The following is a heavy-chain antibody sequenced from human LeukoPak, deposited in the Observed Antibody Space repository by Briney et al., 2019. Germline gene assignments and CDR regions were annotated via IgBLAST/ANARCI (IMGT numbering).Heavy chain of an antibody. CDR1: GFTFTSFG. D-gene: IGHD4-23*01. V-gene: IGHV3-23*01. CDR2: ISGSGGST. CDR3: ARSRFVLGNPNDY. Sequence: PGGSLRLSCAASGFTFTSFGMSWVRQAPGKGLEWVSTISGSGGSTYYADSVKGRFTISRDDSKNTLYLQMNSLRAEDTAVYYCARSRFVLGNPNDYWGQGALLTVSS. J-gene: IGHJ4*02.